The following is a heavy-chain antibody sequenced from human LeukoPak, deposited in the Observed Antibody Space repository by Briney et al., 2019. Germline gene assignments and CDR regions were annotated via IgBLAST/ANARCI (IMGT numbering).Heavy chain of an antibody. Sequence: PGGSLRLSCAASGFTFSSYEMNWVRQAPGKGLEWVSYISSSGSTIYYADSVKGRFTISRDNAKNSLYLQMNSLRAEDTAVYYCARDSRSGVYGVAPFDYWGQGTLATVSS. CDR2: ISSSGSTI. J-gene: IGHJ4*02. CDR1: GFTFSSYE. V-gene: IGHV3-48*03. D-gene: IGHD3-3*01. CDR3: ARDSRSGVYGVAPFDY.